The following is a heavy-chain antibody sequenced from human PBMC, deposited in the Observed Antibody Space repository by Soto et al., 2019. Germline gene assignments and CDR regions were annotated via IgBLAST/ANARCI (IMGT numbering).Heavy chain of an antibody. V-gene: IGHV4-30-4*01. CDR3: ARPSAAYQLPDL. CDR1: GDSINIGVYY. Sequence: SEILSLTCTVSGDSINIGVYYWSWNRQPPGKGLEWIGYIYYSGSTYYNPSLKSRVTISVDTSKNQFSLKLSSVTAADTAVYYCARPSAAYQLPDLWGQGTLVTVSS. J-gene: IGHJ4*02. D-gene: IGHD2-2*01. CDR2: IYYSGST.